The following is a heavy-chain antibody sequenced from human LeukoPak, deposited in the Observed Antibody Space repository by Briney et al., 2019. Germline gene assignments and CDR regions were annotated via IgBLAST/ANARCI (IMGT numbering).Heavy chain of an antibody. CDR3: ARVCGRGTSCQRYYYYYYGMDV. D-gene: IGHD2-2*01. Sequence: ASVKVSCEASGYTFTSYGISWVRQAPGQGLEWMGWISAYNGNTNYAQKLQGRVTMTTDTSTSTAYMELRSLRSDDTAVYYCARVCGRGTSCQRYYYYYYGMDVWGQGTTVTVSS. V-gene: IGHV1-18*01. CDR1: GYTFTSYG. J-gene: IGHJ6*02. CDR2: ISAYNGNT.